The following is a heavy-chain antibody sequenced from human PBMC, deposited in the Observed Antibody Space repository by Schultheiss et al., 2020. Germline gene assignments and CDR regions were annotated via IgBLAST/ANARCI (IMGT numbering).Heavy chain of an antibody. J-gene: IGHJ4*02. V-gene: IGHV3-23*01. CDR1: GFTFSNAW. CDR2: ISGSGGST. CDR3: AKDLSQVVVISY. D-gene: IGHD3-22*01. Sequence: GGSLRLSCAASGFTFSNAWMSWVRQAPGKGLEWVSAISGSGGSTYYADSVKGRFTISRDNSKNTLYLQMNSLRAEDTAVYYCAKDLSQVVVISYWGQGTLVTVSS.